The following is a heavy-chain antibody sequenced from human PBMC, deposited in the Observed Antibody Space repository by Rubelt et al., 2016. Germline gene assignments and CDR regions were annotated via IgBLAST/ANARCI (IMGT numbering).Heavy chain of an antibody. D-gene: IGHD6-6*01. J-gene: IGHJ4*02. Sequence: GSGGGLVQPGGSLRLSCTASGFTFSSNAMYWVRQAPGKGLEWVSSISGSGGSTYYADSVKGRFTISRDNSKNTLYLQMNSLRADDTAVYYCARPLYGSSWGLWGQGTLSPSPQ. V-gene: IGHV3-23*01. CDR1: GFTFSSNA. CDR3: ARPLYGSSWGL. CDR2: ISGSGGST.